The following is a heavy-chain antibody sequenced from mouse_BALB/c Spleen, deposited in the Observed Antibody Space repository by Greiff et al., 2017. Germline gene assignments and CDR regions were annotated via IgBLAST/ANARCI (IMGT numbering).Heavy chain of an antibody. J-gene: IGHJ3*01. CDR1: GYTFTSYW. V-gene: IGHV1-5*01. D-gene: IGHD2-1*01. CDR2: IYPGNSDT. CDR3: TSPFYYGNYGFAY. Sequence: EVQVVESGTVLARPGASVKMSCKASGYTFTSYWMHWVKQRPGQGLEWIGAIYPGNSDTSYNQKFKGKAKLTAVTSTSTAYMELSSLTNEDSAVYYCTSPFYYGNYGFAYWGQGTLVTVSA.